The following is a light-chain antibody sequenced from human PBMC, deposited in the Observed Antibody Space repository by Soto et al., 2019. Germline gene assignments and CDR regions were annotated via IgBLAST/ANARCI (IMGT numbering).Light chain of an antibody. J-gene: IGLJ1*01. V-gene: IGLV2-14*03. CDR1: SSDLGDYNY. CDR3: TSYTTTGTYV. Sequence: SVLTQPASVSGSPGQSIPISCTGASSDLGDYNYVSWYQQHPGKAPKLMIYDVSSRPSGVSDRFSGSKSGNTASLTISGLQAEDEADYYCTSYTTTGTYVFATGTKVTVL. CDR2: DVS.